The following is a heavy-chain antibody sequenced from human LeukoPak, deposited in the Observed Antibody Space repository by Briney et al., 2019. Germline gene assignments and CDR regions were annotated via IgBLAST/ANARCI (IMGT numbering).Heavy chain of an antibody. D-gene: IGHD3-22*01. CDR3: AHDSSGYHLDY. Sequence: SETLSLTCTVSGGSISSYYWSWIRQPPGKGLEWIGYIYYSGSTDYNPSLKSRVTISVDTSKNQFSLKLSSVTAADTAVYYCAHDSSGYHLDYWGQGTLVTVSS. J-gene: IGHJ4*02. V-gene: IGHV4-59*08. CDR2: IYYSGST. CDR1: GGSISSYY.